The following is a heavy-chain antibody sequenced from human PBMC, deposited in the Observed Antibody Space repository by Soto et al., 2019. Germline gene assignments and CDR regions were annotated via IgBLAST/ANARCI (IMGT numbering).Heavy chain of an antibody. CDR3: AKDLIAVVWYGLDY. CDR1: GFTFSSYW. V-gene: IGHV3-7*04. CDR2: IKQDGSEK. D-gene: IGHD6-19*01. Sequence: PGGSLRLSCAASGFTFSSYWMSWVRQAPGKGLEWVANIKQDGSEKYYVDSVKGRFTISRDNSKNTLYLQMNSLRAEDTAVYYCAKDLIAVVWYGLDYWGQGTLVTV. J-gene: IGHJ4*02.